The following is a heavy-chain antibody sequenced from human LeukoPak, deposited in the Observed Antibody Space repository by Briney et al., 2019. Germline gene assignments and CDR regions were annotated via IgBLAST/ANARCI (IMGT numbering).Heavy chain of an antibody. J-gene: IGHJ4*02. CDR2: IKQDGSEK. D-gene: IGHD4-17*01. Sequence: GGSLRFSCAASGFTFSSYWMSWVRQAPGKGLEWVANIKQDGSEKYYVDSVKGRFTISRDNAKNSLYLQMNSLRAEDTAVYYCARPSYTYDYGDYGLFDYWGQGTLVTVSS. CDR1: GFTFSSYW. V-gene: IGHV3-7*01. CDR3: ARPSYTYDYGDYGLFDY.